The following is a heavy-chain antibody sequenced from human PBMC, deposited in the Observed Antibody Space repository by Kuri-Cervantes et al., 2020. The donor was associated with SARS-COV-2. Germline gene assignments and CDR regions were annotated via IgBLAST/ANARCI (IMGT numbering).Heavy chain of an antibody. J-gene: IGHJ6*02. Sequence: SETLSLTCAVYSGSFSGYYWSSIRQPPGEGLEWIGEINHSGSTNNNPSLQSRVTISVDTSKNQFSLKLSSVTAADTAVYYCARGRTSRWLQNYYNYYGMDVWGQGTTVTVSS. CDR3: ARGRTSRWLQNYYNYYGMDV. CDR1: SGSFSGYY. D-gene: IGHD5-24*01. V-gene: IGHV4-34*01. CDR2: INHSGST.